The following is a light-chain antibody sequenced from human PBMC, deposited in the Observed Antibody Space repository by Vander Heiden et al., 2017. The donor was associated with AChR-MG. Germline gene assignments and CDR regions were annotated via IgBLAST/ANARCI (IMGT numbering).Light chain of an antibody. J-gene: IGKJ3*01. Sequence: EIVMTQSPATLSVSPGESATLSCRASQSISSRLAWYQQKPGQAPRLLIYGASTRATGIPARFSGSGSGTDFTLTISSLQSEDFAVYYCHQYNNWPPFTFGPGTKVDIK. CDR1: QSISSR. CDR2: GAS. CDR3: HQYNNWPPFT. V-gene: IGKV3-15*01.